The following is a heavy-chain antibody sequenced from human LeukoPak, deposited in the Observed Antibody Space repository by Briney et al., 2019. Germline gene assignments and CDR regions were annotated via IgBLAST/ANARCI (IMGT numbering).Heavy chain of an antibody. CDR2: INHSGST. D-gene: IGHD3-9*01. CDR1: GGSFSGYY. CDR3: ARETYYDIPDLHFDY. V-gene: IGHV4-34*01. J-gene: IGHJ4*02. Sequence: PSETLSLTCAAYGGSFSGYYWSWIRQPPGKGLEWIGEINHSGSTNYNPSLKSRVTISVDTSKNQFSLKLSSVTAADTAVYYCARETYYDIPDLHFDYWGQGTLVTVSS.